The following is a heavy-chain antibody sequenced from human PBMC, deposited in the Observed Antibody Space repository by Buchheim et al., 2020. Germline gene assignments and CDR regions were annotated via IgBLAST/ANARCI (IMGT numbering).Heavy chain of an antibody. CDR3: AKDPAMTTVTHNWFDP. CDR1: GFTFSSYA. J-gene: IGHJ5*02. D-gene: IGHD4-17*01. Sequence: EVQLLESGGGLVQPGGSLRLSCAASGFTFSSYAMSWVRQAPGKGLEWVSAISGSGGSTYYADSVKGRFTISRDNSKNTPYLQMNSRRAEDTAVYYCAKDPAMTTVTHNWFDPWGQGTL. V-gene: IGHV3-23*01. CDR2: ISGSGGST.